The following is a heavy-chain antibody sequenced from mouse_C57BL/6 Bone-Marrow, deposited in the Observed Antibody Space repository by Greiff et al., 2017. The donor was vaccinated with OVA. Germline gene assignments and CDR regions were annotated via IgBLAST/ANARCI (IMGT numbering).Heavy chain of an antibody. CDR1: GFTFSSYA. J-gene: IGHJ3*01. D-gene: IGHD1-1*01. CDR2: LSDGGSYT. V-gene: IGHV5-4*03. Sequence: EVKLVESRGGLVKPGGSLKLSCAASGFTFSSYAMSWVRQTPEKRLEWVATLSDGGSYTYYPDNVKGRFTISRDNAKNNLYLQMSHLKSEDTAMYYCASDTGSSFYWDQGTLVSVSA. CDR3: ASDTGSSFY.